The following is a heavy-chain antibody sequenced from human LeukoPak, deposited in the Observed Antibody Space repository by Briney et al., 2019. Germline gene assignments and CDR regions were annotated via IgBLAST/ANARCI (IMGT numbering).Heavy chain of an antibody. D-gene: IGHD6-19*01. CDR2: IYYSGST. CDR3: AVLGVAGFFDY. V-gene: IGHV4-30-4*08. Sequence: PSETLSLTCTVSGGSISSGDYYWSWIHQPPGKGLEWIGYIYYSGSTYYNPSLKSRVTISVDTSKNQFSLKLSSVTAADTAVYYCAVLGVAGFFDYWGQGPLVTVSS. J-gene: IGHJ4*02. CDR1: GGSISSGDYY.